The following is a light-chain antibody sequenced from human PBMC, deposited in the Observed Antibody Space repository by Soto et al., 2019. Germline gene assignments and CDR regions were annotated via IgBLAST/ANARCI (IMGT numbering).Light chain of an antibody. Sequence: QTVVTQEPSFSVSPGGTVTLTCGLSSGSVSTSYYPSWYQQTPGQAPRTLIYSTNTRSSGVPDRFSGSILGNKAALTITGAQADDESDYYCVLYTGRGIYVFGTGTKVTVL. V-gene: IGLV8-61*01. CDR1: SGSVSTSYY. CDR3: VLYTGRGIYV. J-gene: IGLJ1*01. CDR2: STN.